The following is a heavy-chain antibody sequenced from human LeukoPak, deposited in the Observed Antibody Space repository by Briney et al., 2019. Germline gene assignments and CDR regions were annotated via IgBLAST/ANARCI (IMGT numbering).Heavy chain of an antibody. CDR1: GYTFTSYG. CDR3: ARQGYCSSTSCLELYFDY. D-gene: IGHD2-2*01. J-gene: IGHJ4*02. Sequence: ASVKVSCKASGYTFTSYGISWVRQAPGQGLEWMGWISAYNGKTNYAQKLQGRVTMTTDTSTSTAYMELRSLRSDDTAVYYCARQGYCSSTSCLELYFDYWGQGTLVTVSS. CDR2: ISAYNGKT. V-gene: IGHV1-18*01.